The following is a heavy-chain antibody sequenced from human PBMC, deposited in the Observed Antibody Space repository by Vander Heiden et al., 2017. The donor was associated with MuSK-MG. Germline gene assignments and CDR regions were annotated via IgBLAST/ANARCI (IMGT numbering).Heavy chain of an antibody. CDR3: ARGPSSSYSSGWYAGGFDY. Sequence: EVQLVESGGGLVQPGGSLRRSCGASGFTVSSYWMGWVRQAPGKGLEWVANIKQDGSEKYYVDSVKGRFTISRDNAKNSLYLQMNSLRAEDTAVYYCARGPSSSYSSGWYAGGFDYWGQGTLVTVSS. CDR1: GFTVSSYW. D-gene: IGHD6-19*01. V-gene: IGHV3-7*01. J-gene: IGHJ4*02. CDR2: IKQDGSEK.